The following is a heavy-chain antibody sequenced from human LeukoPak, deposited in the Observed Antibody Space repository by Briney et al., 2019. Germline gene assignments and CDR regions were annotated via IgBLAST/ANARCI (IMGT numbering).Heavy chain of an antibody. Sequence: PGGSLRLSCAASGFTFSSYWLTWVRQAPGKGLEWVANIKQDGSEKYYVDSVKGRFTISRDNAKNSLYLQMNSLRAEDTAVYYCAGDALWLRSGDYWGQGTLVTVSS. CDR3: AGDALWLRSGDY. V-gene: IGHV3-7*03. D-gene: IGHD5-12*01. J-gene: IGHJ4*02. CDR1: GFTFSSYW. CDR2: IKQDGSEK.